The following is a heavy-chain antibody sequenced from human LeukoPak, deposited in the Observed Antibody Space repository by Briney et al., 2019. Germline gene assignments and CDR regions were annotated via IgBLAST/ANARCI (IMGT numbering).Heavy chain of an antibody. CDR2: IKQDGSEK. Sequence: GGSLRLSCAASGFTFSSYWMSWVRQAPGKGLEWVANIKQDGSEKYYVDSVKGRFTISRDNAKNSLYLQMNSLRAEDTAVYYCIKDLRLDLHLDTFHVWGQGTMVTVSS. J-gene: IGHJ3*01. CDR1: GFTFSSYW. D-gene: IGHD5/OR15-5a*01. V-gene: IGHV3-7*01. CDR3: IKDLRLDLHLDTFHV.